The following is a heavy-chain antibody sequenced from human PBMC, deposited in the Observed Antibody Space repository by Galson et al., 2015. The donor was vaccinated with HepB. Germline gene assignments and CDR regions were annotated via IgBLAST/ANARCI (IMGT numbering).Heavy chain of an antibody. CDR1: GFSLSTSGMC. V-gene: IGHV2-70*11. D-gene: IGHD5-18*01. J-gene: IGHJ4*02. CDR3: ARVRGYSYGPFDY. CDR2: IDWDDDK. Sequence: PALVNPTQTLTLTCTFSGFSLSTSGMCVSWIRQPPGKALEWLARIDWDDDKYYSTSLKTRLTISKDTSKNQVVLTMTNMDPVETATYYCARVRGYSYGPFDYWGQGTLVTVSS.